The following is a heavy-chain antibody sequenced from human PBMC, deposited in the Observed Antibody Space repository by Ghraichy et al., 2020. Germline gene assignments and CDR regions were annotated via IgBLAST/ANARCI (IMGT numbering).Heavy chain of an antibody. D-gene: IGHD5-24*01. J-gene: IGHJ3*02. CDR2: IYYSGST. CDR3: ARSVEMATVPGLVDAFDI. Sequence: SETLSLTCTVSGGSISSYYWSWIRQPPGKGLEWIGYIYYSGSTNYNPSLKSRVTISVDTSKNQFSLKLSSVTAADTAVYYCARSVEMATVPGLVDAFDIWGQGTMVTVSS. CDR1: GGSISSYY. V-gene: IGHV4-59*01.